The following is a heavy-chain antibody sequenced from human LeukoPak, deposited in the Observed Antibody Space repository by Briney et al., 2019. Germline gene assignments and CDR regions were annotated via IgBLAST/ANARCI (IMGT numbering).Heavy chain of an antibody. CDR2: ISSSSSYI. J-gene: IGHJ4*02. CDR1: GFTFSSYS. V-gene: IGHV3-21*01. CDR3: ARVLKVGAAAGIIGY. Sequence: PGGSLRLSCAASGFTFSSYSMNWVRQAPGKGLEWVSSISSSSSYIYYADSVKGRFTISRDNAKNSLYLQMNSLRAEDTAVYYCARVLKVGAAAGIIGYWGQGTLVTVSS. D-gene: IGHD6-13*01.